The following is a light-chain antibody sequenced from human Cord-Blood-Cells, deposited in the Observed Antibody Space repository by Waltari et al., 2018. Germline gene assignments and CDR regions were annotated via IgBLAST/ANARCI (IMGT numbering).Light chain of an antibody. J-gene: IGLJ3*02. V-gene: IGLV1-40*01. CDR1: SSNIGAGYD. CDR3: QSYDSSLSGSV. CDR2: GNS. Sequence: QSVLTQPPSVSGAPGPRVTISCTGSSSNIGAGYDLHWYQQLPGTAPKLLIHGNSNRPSGVPDRFSGSKSGTSASLAITGLQAEDEADYYCQSYDSSLSGSVFGGGTKLTVL.